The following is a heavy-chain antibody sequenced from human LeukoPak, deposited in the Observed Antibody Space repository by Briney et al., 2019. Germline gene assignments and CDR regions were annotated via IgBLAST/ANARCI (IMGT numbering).Heavy chain of an antibody. CDR1: GGSISSYY. V-gene: IGHV4-59*01. D-gene: IGHD3-3*01. J-gene: IGHJ6*02. CDR3: ASYPAYYDFWSGYRNNYYYYGMDV. CDR2: IYYSGST. Sequence: PSETLSLTCTVSGGSISSYYWSWLRQPPGKGLEWIGYIYYSGSTNYNPSLKSRVTISVDTSKNQFSLKPSSVTAADTAVYYCASYPAYYDFWSGYRNNYYYYGMDVWGQGTTVTVSS.